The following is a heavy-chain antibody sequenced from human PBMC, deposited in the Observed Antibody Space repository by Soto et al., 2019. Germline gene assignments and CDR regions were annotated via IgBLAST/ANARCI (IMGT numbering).Heavy chain of an antibody. CDR3: AKDISSINYDFWSGSWAYYGMDV. V-gene: IGHV3-43*01. CDR2: ISWDGGST. J-gene: IGHJ6*02. Sequence: GGSLRLSCAASGFTFDDYTMHWVRQAPGKGLEWVSLISWDGGSTYYADSVKGRFTISRDNSKNSLYLQMNSLRTEDTALYYCAKDISSINYDFWSGSWAYYGMDVWGQGTTVTVSS. CDR1: GFTFDDYT. D-gene: IGHD3-3*01.